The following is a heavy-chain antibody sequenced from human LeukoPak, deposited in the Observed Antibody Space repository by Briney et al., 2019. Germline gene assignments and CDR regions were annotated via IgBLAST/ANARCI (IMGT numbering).Heavy chain of an antibody. CDR1: GGSISSGGYS. D-gene: IGHD5-18*01. J-gene: IGHJ4*02. V-gene: IGHV4-30-2*01. CDR2: IYHSGST. Sequence: SETLSLTCAVSGGSISSGGYSWSWIRQLPGKGLEWIGYIYHSGSTYYNPSLKSRVTISVDRSKNQFSLKLSSVTAADTAVYYCARDRGYSYGGGYFDYWGQGTLVTVSS. CDR3: ARDRGYSYGGGYFDY.